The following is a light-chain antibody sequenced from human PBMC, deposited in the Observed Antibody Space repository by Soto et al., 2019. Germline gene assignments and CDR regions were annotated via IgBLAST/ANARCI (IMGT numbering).Light chain of an antibody. CDR2: TAS. CDR3: QQANSFPYT. CDR1: QDISTW. J-gene: IGKJ2*01. V-gene: IGKV1-12*01. Sequence: DIQMTQSPSFVSASVGDRVTITCRASQDISTWLAWYQQKPGRAPNLLIYTASSLQSGVPSRCSGSGSGTDFTLTISSLQPEDFATYYCQQANSFPYTFGQGTKLEIK.